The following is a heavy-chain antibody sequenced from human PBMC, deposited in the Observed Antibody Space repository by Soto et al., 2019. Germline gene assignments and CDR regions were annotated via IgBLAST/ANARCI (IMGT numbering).Heavy chain of an antibody. CDR2: ISAYNGNT. CDR3: ARWDASIVATVFDY. D-gene: IGHD5-12*01. V-gene: IGHV1-18*01. Sequence: ASVKVSCKASGYTFTSYGISWVRQAPGQGLEWMGWISAYNGNTNYAQKLQGRVTMTTDTSTSTAYMELRSLRSDYTAVYYCARWDASIVATVFDYWGQGTLVTVSS. J-gene: IGHJ4*02. CDR1: GYTFTSYG.